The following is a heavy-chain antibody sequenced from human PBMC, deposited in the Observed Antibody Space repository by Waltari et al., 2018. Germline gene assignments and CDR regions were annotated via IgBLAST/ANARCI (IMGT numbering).Heavy chain of an antibody. J-gene: IGHJ1*01. CDR1: GGPISSGSYY. Sequence: QVQLQESGPGLVKPSQTLSLTCTVSGGPISSGSYYWSWIRQPAGKGLEWIGYIYTSGSTNYNPSLKSRVTIAVDTSKNQFSLKLSSVTAADTAVYYCARALYGSGSYYQHWGQGTLVTVSS. CDR2: IYTSGST. V-gene: IGHV4-61*09. CDR3: ARALYGSGSYYQH. D-gene: IGHD3-10*01.